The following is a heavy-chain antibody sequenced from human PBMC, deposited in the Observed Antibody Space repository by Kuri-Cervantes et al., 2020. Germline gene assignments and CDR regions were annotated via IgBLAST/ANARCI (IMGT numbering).Heavy chain of an antibody. CDR2: IKQDGSEK. CDR3: ARGTGRYGSGSYVFDY. V-gene: IGHV3-7*01. Sequence: GGSLRLSCAASGFTFSSYWMSWVRQAPGKGLEWVANIKQDGSEKYYVDSVKGRFTISRDNAKNSLYLQMNSLRAEDAAVYYCARGTGRYGSGSYVFDYWGQGTLVTVSS. J-gene: IGHJ4*02. D-gene: IGHD3-10*01. CDR1: GFTFSSYW.